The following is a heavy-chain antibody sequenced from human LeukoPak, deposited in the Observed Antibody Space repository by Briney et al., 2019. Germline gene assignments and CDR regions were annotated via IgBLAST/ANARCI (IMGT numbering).Heavy chain of an antibody. CDR1: GGSFSGYY. J-gene: IGHJ4*02. CDR3: ARGVLRLRSFDY. V-gene: IGHV4-34*01. D-gene: IGHD5-12*01. Sequence: SETLSLTCAVYGGSFSGYYWSWIRQPPGKGLEWIGEINHSGSTNYNPSLKSRVTISVDTSKNQFSLKLSSVTAADTAVYYCARGVLRLRSFDYWGQGTLVTVSS. CDR2: INHSGST.